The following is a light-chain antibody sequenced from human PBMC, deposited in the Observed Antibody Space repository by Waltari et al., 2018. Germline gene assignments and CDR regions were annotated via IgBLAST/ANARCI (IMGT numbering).Light chain of an antibody. J-gene: IGKJ3*01. CDR1: RSVTNI. CDR3: QQYYNWPLT. V-gene: IGKV3-15*01. CDR2: DAS. Sequence: EIVMTQSPATLSVSPGEGVTLSCRASRSVTNILACDQQKPGQAPRLLMYDASTRAAGIPARFSGSESGTEFTLTINSLQSEDFAVYFCQQYYNWPLTFGPGTKVDIK.